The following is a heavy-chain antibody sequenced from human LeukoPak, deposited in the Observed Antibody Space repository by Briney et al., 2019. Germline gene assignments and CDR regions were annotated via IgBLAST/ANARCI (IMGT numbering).Heavy chain of an antibody. CDR1: GYIFTGYY. J-gene: IGHJ4*02. D-gene: IGHD1-26*01. V-gene: IGHV1-2*02. CDR3: ARSGFGATNIYSYFDY. Sequence: ASVKVSCKASGYIFTGYYMHWVRQAPGQGLEWMGWINPNSGDTNYAQKFQGRVTMTRDTSISTAYMELSRLRSDDTAVYYCARSGFGATNIYSYFDYWGQGTLVTVSS. CDR2: INPNSGDT.